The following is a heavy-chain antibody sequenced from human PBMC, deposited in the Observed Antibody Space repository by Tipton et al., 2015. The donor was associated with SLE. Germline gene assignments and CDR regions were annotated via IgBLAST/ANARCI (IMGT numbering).Heavy chain of an antibody. Sequence: SLRLSCAASGFTFSSYGMHWVRQAPGKGLEWVAVISYDGSNKYSADSVKGRFTISRDNSKNTLYLQMNSLRAEDTAVYYCARGQYYGSGSYFDYWGQGTLVTVSS. CDR1: GFTFSSYG. D-gene: IGHD3-10*01. CDR2: ISYDGSNK. V-gene: IGHV3-30*03. J-gene: IGHJ4*02. CDR3: ARGQYYGSGSYFDY.